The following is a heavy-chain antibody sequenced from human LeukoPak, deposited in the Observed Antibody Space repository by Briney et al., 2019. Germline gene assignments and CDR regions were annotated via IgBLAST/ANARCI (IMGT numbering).Heavy chain of an antibody. CDR1: GGSFSGYY. V-gene: IGHV4-34*01. J-gene: IGHJ6*02. CDR2: INHSGST. D-gene: IGHD6-19*01. CDR3: ARGRRQWLANYYYYGMDV. Sequence: ASETLSLTCAVYGGSFSGYYWSWIRQPPGKGLEWIGEINHSGSTNYNPSLKSRVTISVDTSKNQFSLKLSSVTAADTAVYYCARGRRQWLANYYYYGMDVWGQGTTVTVSS.